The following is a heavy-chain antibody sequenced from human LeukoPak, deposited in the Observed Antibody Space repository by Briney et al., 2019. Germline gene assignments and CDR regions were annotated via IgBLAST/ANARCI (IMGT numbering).Heavy chain of an antibody. CDR1: GFNFSTYA. D-gene: IGHD1-26*01. CDR3: AKGLHSGSYLDAPDI. V-gene: IGHV3-30*02. CDR2: IRSDGGNK. Sequence: GRSLRLSCAASGFNFSTYAMHWVRQAPGKGLEWMALIRSDGGNKYYTDSVKGRFTISRDNSKNTLYLQMNGLRVEDTAVYYCAKGLHSGSYLDAPDIWGQGTMVTVFS. J-gene: IGHJ3*02.